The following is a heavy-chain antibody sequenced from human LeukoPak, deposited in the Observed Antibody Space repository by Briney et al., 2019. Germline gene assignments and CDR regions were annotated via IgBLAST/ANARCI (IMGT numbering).Heavy chain of an antibody. CDR1: GFTFSSYA. D-gene: IGHD6-13*01. CDR3: TKGGYTTYFDY. V-gene: IGHV3-23*01. Sequence: GGSLRLSCAASGFTFSSYAMTWVRQAPGKGLEWVSTIRATAGTTYYEDSVKGRFTISRDNSKNTQWLQMNSLRVGDTAVYYCTKGGYTTYFDYWGQGTLVTVSS. J-gene: IGHJ4*02. CDR2: IRATAGTT.